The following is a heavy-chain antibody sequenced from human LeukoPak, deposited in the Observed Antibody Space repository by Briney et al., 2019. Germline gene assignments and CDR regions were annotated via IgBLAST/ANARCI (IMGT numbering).Heavy chain of an antibody. D-gene: IGHD3/OR15-3a*01. CDR3: ARDQDWAFDY. V-gene: IGHV3-48*01. J-gene: IGHJ4*02. CDR1: GFSFSSHS. Sequence: GGSLRLSCAASGFSFSSHSMNWARRAPGKGLEWVSYISGSSTTIDYADSAKGRFIISRDNAKKSLYLQMNNLRAEDTAVYYCARDQDWAFDYWGQGILVTVSS. CDR2: ISGSSTTI.